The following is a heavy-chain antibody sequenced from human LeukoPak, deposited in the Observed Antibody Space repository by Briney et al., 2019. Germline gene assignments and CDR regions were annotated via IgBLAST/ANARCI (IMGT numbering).Heavy chain of an antibody. CDR3: ARGLIGQQLPSAYYMDV. CDR2: ISSSSSYI. CDR1: GFTFSSYS. D-gene: IGHD6-13*01. Sequence: PGGSLRLSCAASGFTFSSYSMNWVRQAPGKGLEWVSSISSSSSYIYYADSVKGRFTISRDNAKNSLYLQMNSLRAEDTAVYYCARGLIGQQLPSAYYMDVWGKGTTVTVSS. J-gene: IGHJ6*03. V-gene: IGHV3-21*01.